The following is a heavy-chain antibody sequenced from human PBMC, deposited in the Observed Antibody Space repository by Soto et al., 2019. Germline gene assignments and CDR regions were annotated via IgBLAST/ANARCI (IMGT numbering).Heavy chain of an antibody. D-gene: IGHD5-18*01. CDR2: VSHDGTER. CDR1: GVTLTGYA. V-gene: IGHV3-30-3*01. J-gene: IGHJ5*02. CDR3: TRVGVGYSLGSGFTP. Sequence: TGGSLRLSCLASGVTLTGYAMHWVRHAPGKGLEWVASVSHDGTERYEASVRGRFTISRDISKSTVFLQMGSLSGEDTAVYYCTRVGVGYSLGSGFTPWGQGTLVTVSS.